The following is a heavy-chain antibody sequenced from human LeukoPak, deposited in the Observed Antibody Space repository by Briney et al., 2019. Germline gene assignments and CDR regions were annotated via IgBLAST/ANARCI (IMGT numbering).Heavy chain of an antibody. CDR2: ISSSRNTV. V-gene: IGHV3-48*01. Sequence: GGSLRLSCAASGFILSTYGMIWVRQAPGKGLEWVSYISSSRNTVTYADSVRGRFTISRDNAKNSLYLEMNSLRAEDTAVYYCARESPAFDYWGQGTLVTVSS. CDR1: GFILSTYG. J-gene: IGHJ4*02. CDR3: ARESPAFDY.